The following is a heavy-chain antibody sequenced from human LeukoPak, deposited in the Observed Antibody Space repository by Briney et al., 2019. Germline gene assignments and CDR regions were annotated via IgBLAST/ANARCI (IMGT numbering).Heavy chain of an antibody. J-gene: IGHJ4*02. D-gene: IGHD3-22*01. Sequence: SETLSLTCTVSGGSISSGGYYWSWIRQPPGTGLEWIGYIYYSGSTYYNPSLKSRVTISVDTSKNQFSLKLSSVTAADTAVYYCARDGWDSSGYFFDYWGQGTLVTVSS. V-gene: IGHV4-30-4*01. CDR2: IYYSGST. CDR1: GGSISSGGYY. CDR3: ARDGWDSSGYFFDY.